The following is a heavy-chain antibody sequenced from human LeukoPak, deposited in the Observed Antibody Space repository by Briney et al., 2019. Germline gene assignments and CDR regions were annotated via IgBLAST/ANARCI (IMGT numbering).Heavy chain of an antibody. D-gene: IGHD1-26*01. CDR2: ISWNSGSI. J-gene: IGHJ4*02. CDR1: GFTFDDYA. V-gene: IGHV3-9*01. CDR3: AKDINPSLGGGTEFDY. Sequence: SLKISCAASGFTFDDYAMHWVRQAPGKGLEWVSGISWNSGSIGYADSVKGRFTISRDNAKNSLYLQMNSLRAEDTALYYCAKDINPSLGGGTEFDYWGQGTLVTVSS.